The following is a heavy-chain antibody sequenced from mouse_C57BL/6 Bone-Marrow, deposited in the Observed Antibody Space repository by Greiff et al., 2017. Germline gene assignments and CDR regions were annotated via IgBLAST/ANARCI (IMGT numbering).Heavy chain of an antibody. V-gene: IGHV10-3*01. Sequence: EVQLQESGGGLVQPKGSLKLSCAASGFTFNTYAMHWVRQAPGKGLEWVARIRSKSSNYAPYYADSVKDRFTISRDDSQSMLYLQMNNLKTEDTAMYYCVRDPYYGSPYWYFDVWGTGTTVTVSS. J-gene: IGHJ1*03. CDR2: IRSKSSNYAP. CDR1: GFTFNTYA. D-gene: IGHD1-1*01. CDR3: VRDPYYGSPYWYFDV.